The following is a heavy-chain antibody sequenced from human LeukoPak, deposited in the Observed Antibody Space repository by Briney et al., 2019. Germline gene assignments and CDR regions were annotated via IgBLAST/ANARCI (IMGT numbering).Heavy chain of an antibody. J-gene: IGHJ4*02. Sequence: GGSLRLSCAASGFTFSSYGMHWVRQAPGKGLEWVANIKEDGSEKYYVDSVKGRFTISRDNAENSLYLQMNSLRVEDTAVYYCARVWLDEEAFSSGYRDMDYWGQGSLVTVSS. D-gene: IGHD3-22*01. V-gene: IGHV3-7*01. CDR1: GFTFSSYG. CDR3: ARVWLDEEAFSSGYRDMDY. CDR2: IKEDGSEK.